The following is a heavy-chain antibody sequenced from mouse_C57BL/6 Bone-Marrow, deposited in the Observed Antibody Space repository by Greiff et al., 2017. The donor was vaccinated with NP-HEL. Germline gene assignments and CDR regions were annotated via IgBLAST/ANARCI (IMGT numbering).Heavy chain of an antibody. CDR1: GYSFTSYY. V-gene: IGHV1-66*01. D-gene: IGHD1-2*01. CDR3: ASGYDYAMDY. Sequence: VQLQQSGPELVKPGASVKISCKASGYSFTSYYIHWVKQRPGQGLEWIGWIYPGSGNTKYNEKFKGKATLTADTSSSTAYMQLSSLTSEDSAVYYCASGYDYAMDYWGQGTSVTVSS. CDR2: IYPGSGNT. J-gene: IGHJ4*01.